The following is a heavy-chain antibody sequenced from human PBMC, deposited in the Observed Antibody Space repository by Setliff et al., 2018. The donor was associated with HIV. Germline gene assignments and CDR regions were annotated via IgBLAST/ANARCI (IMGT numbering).Heavy chain of an antibody. D-gene: IGHD1-26*01. CDR3: ARHLRWELPYYFDY. CDR2: IYASGAT. J-gene: IGHJ4*02. Sequence: PSETLSLTCQVSGLSMSSGNYYWNWIRQPAGKGLEWIGRIYASGATYYNPSLKSRVTLSVDTSNNQFSLKLSSVTAADTAVYYCARHLRWELPYYFDYWGQGTLVTVSS. CDR1: GLSMSSGNYY. V-gene: IGHV4-61*02.